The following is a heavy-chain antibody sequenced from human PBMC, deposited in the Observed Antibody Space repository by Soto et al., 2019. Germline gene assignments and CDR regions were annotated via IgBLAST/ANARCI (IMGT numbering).Heavy chain of an antibody. D-gene: IGHD2-2*02. CDR2: INPSGGRT. J-gene: IGHJ6*03. CDR3: ARDGLVVVPAAIVYYYYYMDF. V-gene: IGHV1-46*03. CDR1: GYTFTSYY. Sequence: QVQLVQSGAEVKKPGASVKVSCKASGYTFTSYYMHWVRQAPGQGLEWVGIINPSGGRTSYAQKFQGRSTMTRDTSTSTVYMELSSLRSEDTAVYYCARDGLVVVPAAIVYYYYYMDFWGKGTTVTVSS.